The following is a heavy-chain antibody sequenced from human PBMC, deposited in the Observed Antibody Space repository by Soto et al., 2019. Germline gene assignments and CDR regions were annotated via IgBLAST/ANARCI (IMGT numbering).Heavy chain of an antibody. V-gene: IGHV3-30*18. J-gene: IGHJ4*02. CDR1: GFTFSSYG. CDR3: AKDIVRYTYGACDY. CDR2: IAYDGSNK. Sequence: QVQLVESGGAVVQPGKSLRLSCAASGFTFSSYGMYWVRQAPGKGLEWVAAIAYDGSNKYHGDSVKGRFTISRDNSKNTLYRQMNSLRVEDTAVYYCAKDIVRYTYGACDYWGQGALVTVPS. D-gene: IGHD5-18*01.